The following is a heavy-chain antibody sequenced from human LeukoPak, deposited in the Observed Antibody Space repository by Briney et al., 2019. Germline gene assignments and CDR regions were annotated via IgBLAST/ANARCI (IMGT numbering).Heavy chain of an antibody. CDR2: IYTSGST. J-gene: IGHJ4*02. V-gene: IGHV4-4*07. CDR1: GGSISSYY. CDR3: AKDRLREGIDY. D-gene: IGHD3-10*01. Sequence: SETLSLTCIVSGGSISSYYWSWIRQPAGKGLEWIGRIYTSGSTNYNPSLKSRVTMSVDTSKNQFSLKLSSVTAADTAVYYCAKDRLREGIDYWGQGTLVTVSS.